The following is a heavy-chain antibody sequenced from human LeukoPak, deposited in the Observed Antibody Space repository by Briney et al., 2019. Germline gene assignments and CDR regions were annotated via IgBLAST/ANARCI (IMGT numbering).Heavy chain of an antibody. CDR2: MNPNSGNT. Sequence: ASVKVSCKASGYTFTSYDINWVRQATGQGLEWMGWMNPNSGNTGYAQKFQGRVTITADKSTSTAYMELSSLRPEDTAVYYCVRDSPGTTYYYGMDVWGQGTTVTVSS. CDR3: VRDSPGTTYYYGMDV. D-gene: IGHD1-1*01. CDR1: GYTFTSYD. J-gene: IGHJ6*02. V-gene: IGHV1-8*01.